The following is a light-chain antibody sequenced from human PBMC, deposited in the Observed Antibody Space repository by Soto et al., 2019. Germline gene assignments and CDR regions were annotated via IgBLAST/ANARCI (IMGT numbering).Light chain of an antibody. CDR2: DNN. CDR1: SSNIGNSF. Sequence: QSVLTQPPSVSAAPGRTVTISCSGSSSNIGNSFVSLYQQLPGTAPRLLIYDNNERPSGIPDRFSGSKSGTSATLGITGLQTGDEADYYCGAWDGGLSAFVFGTGTKLTVL. J-gene: IGLJ1*01. V-gene: IGLV1-51*01. CDR3: GAWDGGLSAFV.